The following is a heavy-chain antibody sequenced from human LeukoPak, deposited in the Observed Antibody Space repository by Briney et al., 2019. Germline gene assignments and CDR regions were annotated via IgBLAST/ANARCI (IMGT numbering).Heavy chain of an antibody. CDR1: GFAFSIYG. Sequence: GGSLRLSCAASGFAFSIYGMHWVRQAPGKGLEWVAFIRYDGSNKYYADSVKGRFTISRDNSKNTLFLQMNSLRAEDTAVYYCARIDIVATMDYFDYWGQGTLVTVSS. CDR2: IRYDGSNK. J-gene: IGHJ4*02. V-gene: IGHV3-30*02. CDR3: ARIDIVATMDYFDY. D-gene: IGHD5-12*01.